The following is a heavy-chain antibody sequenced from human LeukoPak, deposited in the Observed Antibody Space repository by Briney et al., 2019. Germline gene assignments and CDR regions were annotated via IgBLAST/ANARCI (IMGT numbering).Heavy chain of an antibody. CDR3: ARASVAGTFVFDY. V-gene: IGHV3-30*14. CDR1: GFTFSSYA. Sequence: PGGSLRLSCAASGFTFSSYAMHWVRQAPGKGLEWVAVISYDGSNKYYADSVKGRFTISRDNSKNTLYLQMNSLRAEDTAMYYCARASVAGTFVFDYWGQGTLVTVSS. D-gene: IGHD6-19*01. CDR2: ISYDGSNK. J-gene: IGHJ4*02.